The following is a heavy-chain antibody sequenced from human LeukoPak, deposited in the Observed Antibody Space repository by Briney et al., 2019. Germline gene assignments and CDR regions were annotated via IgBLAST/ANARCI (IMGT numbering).Heavy chain of an antibody. Sequence: SGPTLVNPTQTLTLTCTFSGFSLSTSGMRVSWIRQPPGKALEWLARIDWDDDKFYSTSLKTRLTISKDTSKNRVVLTMTNMDPVDTATYYCARSRLPNYYDSSADIPFDYWGQGTLVTVSS. CDR3: ARSRLPNYYDSSADIPFDY. CDR1: GFSLSTSGMR. D-gene: IGHD3-22*01. CDR2: IDWDDDK. V-gene: IGHV2-70*04. J-gene: IGHJ4*02.